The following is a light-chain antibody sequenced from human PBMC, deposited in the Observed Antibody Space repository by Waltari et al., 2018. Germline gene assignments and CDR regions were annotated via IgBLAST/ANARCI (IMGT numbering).Light chain of an antibody. CDR3: CSYAGSSSLV. Sequence: QSALTQPRSVSGSPGQSVTISCSGTSNDVGGYNYVSWYQQHPGKAPKLIIYDVSKRPSGVPDRCSGSKSGNTASLTISGLQSEEEADYFCCSYAGSSSLVFGGGSSLTVL. CDR1: SNDVGGYNY. V-gene: IGLV2-11*01. J-gene: IGLJ3*02. CDR2: DVS.